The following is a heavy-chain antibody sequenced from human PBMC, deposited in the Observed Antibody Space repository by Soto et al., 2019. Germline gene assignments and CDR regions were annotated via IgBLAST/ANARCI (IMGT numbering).Heavy chain of an antibody. CDR1: GFTFSSYG. D-gene: IGHD3-22*01. CDR2: IWYDGSNK. V-gene: IGHV3-33*01. CDR3: ARGTPRYYYDSSGYSLNDAFDI. J-gene: IGHJ3*02. Sequence: GGSLRLSCAASGFTFSSYGMHWVRQAPGKGLERVAFIWYDGSNKYYADSVKGRFTISRDNSKNTLYLQMNSLRAEDTAVYYCARGTPRYYYDSSGYSLNDAFDIWGQGTMVTVSS.